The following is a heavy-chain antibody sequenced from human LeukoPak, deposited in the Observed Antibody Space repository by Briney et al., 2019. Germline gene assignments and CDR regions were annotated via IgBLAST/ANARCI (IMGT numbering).Heavy chain of an antibody. CDR2: INAGNGNT. D-gene: IGHD3-3*01. V-gene: IGHV1-3*01. J-gene: IGHJ4*02. CDR1: GYTFTSYA. CDR3: ARASRITIFGVFNH. Sequence: ASVKVSCKASGYTFTSYAMHWVRQAPGQRLEWMGWINAGNGNTKYSQKFQGRFTMTRDTSISTAYMELSRLRSDDTAVYYCARASRITIFGVFNHWGQGTLVTVSS.